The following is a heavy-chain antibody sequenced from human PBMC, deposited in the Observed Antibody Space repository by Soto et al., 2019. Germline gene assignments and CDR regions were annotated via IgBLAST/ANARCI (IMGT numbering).Heavy chain of an antibody. J-gene: IGHJ6*02. D-gene: IGHD3-22*01. CDR2: IDPSDSYT. CDR3: ARHRPPGGMIVVVITTHYGIDV. CDR1: GYSFTSYW. V-gene: IGHV5-10-1*01. Sequence: PGESLKISCKRCGYSFTSYWISWMRQMPGKGLEWMGRIDPSDSYTNYSPSFQGHVTISADKSISTAYLQWSSLKASDTAMYYCARHRPPGGMIVVVITTHYGIDVWGQRTTVIVSS.